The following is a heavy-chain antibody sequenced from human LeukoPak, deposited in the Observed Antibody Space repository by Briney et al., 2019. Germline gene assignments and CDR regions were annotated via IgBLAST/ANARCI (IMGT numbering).Heavy chain of an antibody. D-gene: IGHD3-22*01. J-gene: IGHJ4*02. CDR3: ARLNYYDGSGYYPDY. CDR2: IRNRANSYIT. V-gene: IGHV3-72*01. Sequence: GGSLRLSCAASGFILSDHHMDWVRQAPGGGLEWVGRIRNRANSYITKYAASVTGRFTISRDDSKNSMFLQMNSLKTEDTAVYYCARLNYYDGSGYYPDYWGQGTLVTVSS. CDR1: GFILSDHH.